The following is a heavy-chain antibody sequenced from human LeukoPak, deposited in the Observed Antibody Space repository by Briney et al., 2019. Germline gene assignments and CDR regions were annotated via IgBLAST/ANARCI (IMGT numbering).Heavy chain of an antibody. Sequence: ASVKVSCKASGYTFTTYGISWVRQAPGQGLEWMGWISTYTGNTNYAQNLQGRVTMTTDTSTSTAYMDLRSLRSDDTAMYYCARDQSGEWELLSGWWFDPWGQGTLVTVSS. CDR2: ISTYTGNT. CDR1: GYTFTTYG. J-gene: IGHJ5*02. D-gene: IGHD1-26*01. CDR3: ARDQSGEWELLSGWWFDP. V-gene: IGHV1-18*01.